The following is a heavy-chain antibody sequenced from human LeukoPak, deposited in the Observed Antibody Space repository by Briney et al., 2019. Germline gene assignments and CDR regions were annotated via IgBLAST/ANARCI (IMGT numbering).Heavy chain of an antibody. CDR1: GGTFSSYA. CDR3: ARMEYLRSDDDNWFDP. D-gene: IGHD3-3*01. V-gene: IGHV1-69*05. Sequence: ASVKVSCKASGGTFSSYAISWVRQAPGQGLEWMGGIIPIFGTANYAQKFQGRVTMTRDTSISTAYMELSSLRSEDAAVYYCARMEYLRSDDDNWFDPWGQGTLVTVSS. CDR2: IIPIFGTA. J-gene: IGHJ5*02.